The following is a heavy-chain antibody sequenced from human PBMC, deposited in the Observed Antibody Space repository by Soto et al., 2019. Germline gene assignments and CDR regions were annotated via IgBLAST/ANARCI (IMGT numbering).Heavy chain of an antibody. CDR1: GGSFSGYY. CDR3: ARGGRITIFGVVTRGWFDP. V-gene: IGHV4-34*01. Sequence: SETLSLTCAVYGGSFSGYYWSWIRQPPGKGLEWIGEINHSGSTNYNPSLKSRVTISVDTSKNQFSLKLSSVTAADTAVYYCARGGRITIFGVVTRGWFDPWGQGTLVTV. CDR2: INHSGST. D-gene: IGHD3-3*01. J-gene: IGHJ5*02.